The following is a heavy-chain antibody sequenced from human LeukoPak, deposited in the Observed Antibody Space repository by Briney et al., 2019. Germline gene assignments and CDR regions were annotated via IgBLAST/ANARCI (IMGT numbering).Heavy chain of an antibody. CDR1: GFTFRNYG. V-gene: IGHV3-33*01. Sequence: GRSLRLSCAASGFTFRNYGMYWVRQAPGKGLEWVAVIWYDGSNKYYADSVKGRFTISRDNSNNTLYLQMNSLRAEDTAVYYCARAPNYLEYFQHWGQGTQVPVSS. CDR3: ARAPNYLEYFQH. D-gene: IGHD4/OR15-4a*01. CDR2: IWYDGSNK. J-gene: IGHJ1*01.